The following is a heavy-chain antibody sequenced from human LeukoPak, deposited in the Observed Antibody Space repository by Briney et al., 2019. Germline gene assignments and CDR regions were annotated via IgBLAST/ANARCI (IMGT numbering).Heavy chain of an antibody. D-gene: IGHD3-22*01. CDR2: INPNSGGT. CDR3: ARGLSHYYDSSGYYSTFDY. J-gene: IGHJ4*02. Sequence: ASVKVSCKASGYTFTGYYMHWVRQAPGQGLEWMGRINPNSGGTNYAQKFQGRVTMTRDTSISTAYMELSRLRSDDTAVYYCARGLSHYYDSSGYYSTFDYWGQGTLVTVSS. CDR1: GYTFTGYY. V-gene: IGHV1-2*06.